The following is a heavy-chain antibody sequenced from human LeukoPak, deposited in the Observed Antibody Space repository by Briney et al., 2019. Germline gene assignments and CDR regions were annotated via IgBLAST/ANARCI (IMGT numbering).Heavy chain of an antibody. Sequence: SVKVSCKASGYTFTSYDISWVRQAPGQGLEWMGGIIPIFGTANYAQKFQGRVTITADESTSTAYMELSSLRSEDTAVYYCARSPVTIFGVVSYYFDYWGQGTLVTVSS. J-gene: IGHJ4*02. CDR2: IIPIFGTA. D-gene: IGHD3-3*01. V-gene: IGHV1-69*13. CDR3: ARSPVTIFGVVSYYFDY. CDR1: GYTFTSYD.